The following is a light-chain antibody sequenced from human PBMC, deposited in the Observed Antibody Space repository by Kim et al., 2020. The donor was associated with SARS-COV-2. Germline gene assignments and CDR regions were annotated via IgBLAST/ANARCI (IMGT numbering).Light chain of an antibody. CDR3: HQYGGSST. J-gene: IGKJ1*01. CDR1: QSVSSSY. V-gene: IGKV3-20*01. CDR2: GAS. Sequence: LSPGERATLSCRASQSVSSSYLAWHQQKPGQAPRLLISGASSRATGIPDRFSGSGSGTDFTLTISRLEPEDFAVYYCHQYGGSSTFGQGTKVDIK.